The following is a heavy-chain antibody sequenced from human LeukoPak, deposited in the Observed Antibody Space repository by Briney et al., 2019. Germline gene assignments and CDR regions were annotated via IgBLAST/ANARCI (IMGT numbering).Heavy chain of an antibody. CDR3: ARFIAVAKNWFDP. J-gene: IGHJ5*02. CDR1: GDSISSYY. D-gene: IGHD6-19*01. V-gene: IGHV4-59*01. CDR2: IYYSGGT. Sequence: PSETLSLTYTVSGDSISSYYWSWIRQPPGKGLEWIGYIYYSGGTNYNPSLKSRVTISVDTSNNQFSLKMTSVTAADSAVYYCARFIAVAKNWFDPWGQGTLVTVSS.